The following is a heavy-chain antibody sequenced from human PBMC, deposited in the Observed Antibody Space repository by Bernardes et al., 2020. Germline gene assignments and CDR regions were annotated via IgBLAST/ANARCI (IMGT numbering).Heavy chain of an antibody. J-gene: IGHJ4*02. V-gene: IGHV3-23*01. Sequence: SLRLSCAASGFTFSSYAMSWVRQAPGKGLEWVSAISGSGGSTYYADSVKGRFTISRDNSKNTLYLQMNSLRAEDTAVYYCAKVQDYGSGSSDYWGQGTLVTVSS. CDR1: GFTFSSYA. CDR3: AKVQDYGSGSSDY. CDR2: ISGSGGST. D-gene: IGHD3-10*01.